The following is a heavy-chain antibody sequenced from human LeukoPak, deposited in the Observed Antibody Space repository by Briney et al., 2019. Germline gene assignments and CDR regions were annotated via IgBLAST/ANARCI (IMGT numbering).Heavy chain of an antibody. CDR2: ISSGSYTI. Sequence: GGSLRLSCAASGFTFSSYSMNWVRQAPGEGLEWVSYISSGSYTIYYADSVKGRFTTSRDNAKNSLYLQMNSLRDEDTAVYYCARGNRELDRYWGQGTLVTVSS. CDR1: GFTFSSYS. J-gene: IGHJ4*02. D-gene: IGHD1-26*01. V-gene: IGHV3-48*02. CDR3: ARGNRELDRY.